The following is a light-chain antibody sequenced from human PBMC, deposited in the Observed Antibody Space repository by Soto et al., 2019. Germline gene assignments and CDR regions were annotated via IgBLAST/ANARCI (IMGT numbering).Light chain of an antibody. CDR3: QQYAGSPWT. CDR2: GAS. J-gene: IGKJ1*01. CDR1: QSVSSTY. Sequence: EIVLTQSPGTLSLSPGERATVSCMASQSVSSTYLAWYQQKPGQAPRLLIYGASSRATGIPDRFSGSGSGTDFTLIISRLEPEDFAVYYCQQYAGSPWTFGQGTKVDIK. V-gene: IGKV3-20*01.